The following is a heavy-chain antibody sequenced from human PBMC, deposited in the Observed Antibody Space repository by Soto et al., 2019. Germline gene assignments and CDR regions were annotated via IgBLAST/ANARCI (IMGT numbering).Heavy chain of an antibody. Sequence: PSETLSLTCAVSGGSISSGGYSWSWIRQPPGKGLEWIGYIYHSGSTYYNPSLKSRVTISVDRSKNQFSLKLSSVTAADTAVYYCARDGRAAAYFDYWGQGTLVTVSS. CDR3: ARDGRAAAYFDY. CDR2: IYHSGST. D-gene: IGHD6-13*01. J-gene: IGHJ4*02. CDR1: GGSISSGGYS. V-gene: IGHV4-30-2*01.